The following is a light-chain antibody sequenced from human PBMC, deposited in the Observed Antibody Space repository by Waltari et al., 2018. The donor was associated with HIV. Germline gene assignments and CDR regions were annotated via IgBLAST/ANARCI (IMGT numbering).Light chain of an antibody. V-gene: IGLV1-40*01. CDR2: GNN. CDR3: QSYDNRLSGSV. CDR1: SSNIGAAND. Sequence: QSVLTQPPSVSGAPGQRVTISCTGSSSNIGAANDVHWFQQRPGTAPKLVNYGNNHRPSGVPDRFSGSKSGTSASLAITGLQAEDEADYYCQSYDNRLSGSVFGGGTKLTVL. J-gene: IGLJ2*01.